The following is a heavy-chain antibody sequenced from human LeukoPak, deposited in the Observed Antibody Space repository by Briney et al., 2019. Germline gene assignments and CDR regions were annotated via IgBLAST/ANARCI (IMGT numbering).Heavy chain of an antibody. CDR1: GGSFSDYY. CDR3: ARGRPGGYCSSTSCYIFGN. V-gene: IGHV4-34*01. J-gene: IGHJ4*02. CDR2: INHSGST. D-gene: IGHD2-2*02. Sequence: PSETLSLTCAVYGGSFSDYYWSWIRQPPGKGLEWIGEINHSGSTNYNPSLKSRVTISVDTSKNQFSLKLSSVTAADTAVYYCARGRPGGYCSSTSCYIFGNWGQGTLVTVSS.